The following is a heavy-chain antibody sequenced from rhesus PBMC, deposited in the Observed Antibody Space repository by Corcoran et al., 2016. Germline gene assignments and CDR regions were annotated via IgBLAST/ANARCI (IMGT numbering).Heavy chain of an antibody. Sequence: QVQLQESGPGLVKPSETLSLTCAVSGGSFSSYWWSWIRQLPGKGREGTGEINGNSGSPTSHPSLKSRVTISKAASKNQFSLKLSSVTAADTAVDYCARPYEDDYGYYYNRYFDIWGPGTPITISS. J-gene: IGHJ2*01. D-gene: IGHD3-9*01. V-gene: IGHV4-80*01. CDR3: ARPYEDDYGYYYNRYFDI. CDR1: GGSFSSYW. CDR2: INGNSGSP.